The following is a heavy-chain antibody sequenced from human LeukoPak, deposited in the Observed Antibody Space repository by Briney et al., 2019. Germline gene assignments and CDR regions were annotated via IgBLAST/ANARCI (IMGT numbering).Heavy chain of an antibody. D-gene: IGHD6-19*01. V-gene: IGHV4-59*08. CDR2: IYYSGST. Sequence: PSETLSLTCTVSGGSISSYYWSWIRQPPGKGLEWIGYIYYSGSTNYNPSLKSRVTISVDTSKNQFSLKLSSVTAADTAVYYCAGHVAGLAGTGTLIDYWGQGTLVTVSS. CDR1: GGSISSYY. J-gene: IGHJ4*02. CDR3: AGHVAGLAGTGTLIDY.